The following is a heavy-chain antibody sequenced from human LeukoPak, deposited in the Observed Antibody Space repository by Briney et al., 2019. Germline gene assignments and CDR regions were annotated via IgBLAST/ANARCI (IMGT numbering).Heavy chain of an antibody. D-gene: IGHD3-22*01. Sequence: ASVKVSCKASGYTFTSYYMHWVRQAPGQGLEWMGWINPNSGGTNYAQKFQGRVTMTRDTSISTAYMELSRLRSDDTAVYYCARDITMIVVVKDYWGQGTLVTVSS. V-gene: IGHV1-2*02. CDR2: INPNSGGT. CDR1: GYTFTSYY. CDR3: ARDITMIVVVKDY. J-gene: IGHJ4*02.